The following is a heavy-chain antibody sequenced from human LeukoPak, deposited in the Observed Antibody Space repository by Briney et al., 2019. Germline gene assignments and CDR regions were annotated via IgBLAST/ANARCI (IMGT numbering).Heavy chain of an antibody. Sequence: QPGGSLRLSCAASGFTFSSYWMSWVRQAPGKGLEWVANIKQDGSEKYYVDSVKGRFTISRDNAKNSLYLQMNSLRAEDTAVYYCARGIVVVPAAIGVASPPIAAAGYYFDYWGQGTLVTVSS. CDR1: GFTFSSYW. CDR3: ARGIVVVPAAIGVASPPIAAAGYYFDY. D-gene: IGHD2-2*02. V-gene: IGHV3-7*01. J-gene: IGHJ4*02. CDR2: IKQDGSEK.